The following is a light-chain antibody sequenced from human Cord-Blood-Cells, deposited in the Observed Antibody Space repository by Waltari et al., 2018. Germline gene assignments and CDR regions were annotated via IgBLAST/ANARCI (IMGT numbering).Light chain of an antibody. J-gene: IGLJ2*01. Sequence: SYVLTQPPSVSVAPGKTARITCGGNNIGSKSVHWYQQKPGQAPVLVIYYDSDRPSGIPERFSGSISGNTATLTISRVEAGDEADYYCQVWDSSSDHVVFGGGTKLTVL. CDR1: NIGSKS. CDR2: YDS. CDR3: QVWDSSSDHVV. V-gene: IGLV3-21*04.